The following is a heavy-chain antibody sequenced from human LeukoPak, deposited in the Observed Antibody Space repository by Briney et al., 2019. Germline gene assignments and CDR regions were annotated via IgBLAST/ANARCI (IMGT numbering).Heavy chain of an antibody. CDR2: ISYDGSNK. Sequence: GRSLRLSCAASGFNFNSYAVHWVRQAPGKGLEWVAFISYDGSNKYCADSVKGRFTISRDTSKTTVYLQMNSLRTDDTALYYCATELRILSWGVDAFDIWGRGTMVTVSS. V-gene: IGHV3-30*04. CDR3: ATELRILSWGVDAFDI. D-gene: IGHD3-16*01. J-gene: IGHJ3*02. CDR1: GFNFNSYA.